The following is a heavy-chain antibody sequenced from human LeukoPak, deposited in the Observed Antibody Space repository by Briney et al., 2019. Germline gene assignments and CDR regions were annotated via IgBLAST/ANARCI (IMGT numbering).Heavy chain of an antibody. J-gene: IGHJ4*02. CDR1: GGSISSSSYY. CDR2: IHYSGST. Sequence: SETLSLTCTVSGGSISSSSYYWGWVRQPPGKGLEWIGGIHYSGSTYYNPSLKSRLTMSVDTSKNQFSLKLSSVTAADTAVYYCASYCSGGTCYLGFDYWGQGTLVTVSS. D-gene: IGHD2-15*01. V-gene: IGHV4-39*01. CDR3: ASYCSGGTCYLGFDY.